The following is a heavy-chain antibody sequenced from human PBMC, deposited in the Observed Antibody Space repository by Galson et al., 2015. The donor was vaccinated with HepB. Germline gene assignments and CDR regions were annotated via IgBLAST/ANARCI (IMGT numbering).Heavy chain of an antibody. Sequence: ETLSLTCAVSGASISSGSWWSWVRQPPGKGLEWIGEIYHSGSTNYNPSLKSRVTISVDKSKNQFSLKLNSVTAADTAVYYCARETTGDGYDYWGQGTLVTVSS. CDR2: IYHSGST. J-gene: IGHJ4*02. CDR1: GASISSGSW. V-gene: IGHV4-4*02. D-gene: IGHD4-11*01. CDR3: ARETTGDGYDY.